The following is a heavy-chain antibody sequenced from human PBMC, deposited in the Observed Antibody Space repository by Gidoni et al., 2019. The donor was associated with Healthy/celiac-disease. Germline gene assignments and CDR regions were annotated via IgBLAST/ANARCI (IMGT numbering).Heavy chain of an antibody. D-gene: IGHD6-19*01. CDR3: ARDWAWLAPSGYFQH. CDR2: ISSSSSTI. CDR1: GFTFSSYS. V-gene: IGHV3-48*02. Sequence: EVQLVESGGGLVQPGGSLRLSCAASGFTFSSYSMNWVRQAPGKGLEWVSYISSSSSTIYYADSVKSRFTISRDNAKNSLYLQMNSLRDEDTAVYYCARDWAWLAPSGYFQHWGQGTLVTVSS. J-gene: IGHJ1*01.